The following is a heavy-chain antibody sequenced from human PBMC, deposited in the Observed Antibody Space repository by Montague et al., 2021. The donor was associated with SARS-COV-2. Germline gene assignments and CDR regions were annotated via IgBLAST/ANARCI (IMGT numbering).Heavy chain of an antibody. D-gene: IGHD3-9*01. CDR1: GFPFNNHA. Sequence: SLRLSCAASGFPFNNHAMSWVRQPPGKGLEWVSAVSGNGGDTYYADSVKGRFTISRDNSKNTVYLQMNSLRAEDAAVYYCARVQYDILSGYFYSFYYGMDVRGHGTTVSVSS. CDR3: ARVQYDILSGYFYSFYYGMDV. CDR2: VSGNGGDT. V-gene: IGHV3-23*01. J-gene: IGHJ6*02.